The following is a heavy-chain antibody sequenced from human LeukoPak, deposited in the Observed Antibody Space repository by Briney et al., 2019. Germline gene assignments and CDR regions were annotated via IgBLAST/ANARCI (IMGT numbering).Heavy chain of an antibody. CDR2: IVVGSGNT. CDR3: ALLYCSGGSCSFDY. Sequence: SVKVSCMASGFTFTSSAVQWVRQARGQRLEWIGWIVVGSGNTNYAQRFQERVTITRDMSTSTAYMELSSLRSEDTAVYYCALLYCSGGSCSFDYWGQGTLVTVSS. CDR1: GFTFTSSA. D-gene: IGHD2-15*01. V-gene: IGHV1-58*01. J-gene: IGHJ4*02.